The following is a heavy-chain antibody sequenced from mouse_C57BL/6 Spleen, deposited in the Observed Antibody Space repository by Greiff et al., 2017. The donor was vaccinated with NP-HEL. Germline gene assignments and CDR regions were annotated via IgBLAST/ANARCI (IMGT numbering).Heavy chain of an antibody. CDR2: ISDGGSYT. V-gene: IGHV5-4*01. CDR3: ARDLNWDLAY. J-gene: IGHJ3*01. CDR1: GFTFSSYA. Sequence: EVNVVESGGGLVKPGGSLKLSCAASGFTFSSYAMSWVRQTPEKRLEWVATISDGGSYTYYPDNVKGRFTISRDNAKNNLYLQMSHLKSEDTAMYYCARDLNWDLAYWGQGTLVTVSA. D-gene: IGHD4-1*01.